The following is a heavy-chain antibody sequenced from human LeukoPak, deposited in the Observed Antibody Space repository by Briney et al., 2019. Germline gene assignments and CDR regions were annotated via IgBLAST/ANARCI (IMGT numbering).Heavy chain of an antibody. CDR2: IKQDGSEV. CDR3: ARAMAAAWIY. Sequence: GESLKISCAASGFTFSSNWMSWVRQAPGKGLEWVANIKQDGSEVHYVDSVKGRFTISRDNAKNSLYLQMNSLRVEDTAVYYCARAMAAAWIYWGQGILVTVSS. J-gene: IGHJ4*02. CDR1: GFTFSSNW. D-gene: IGHD6-13*01. V-gene: IGHV3-7*04.